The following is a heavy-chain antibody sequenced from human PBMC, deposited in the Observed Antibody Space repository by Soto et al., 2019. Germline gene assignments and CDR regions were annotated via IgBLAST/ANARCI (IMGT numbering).Heavy chain of an antibody. V-gene: IGHV4-34*01. CDR3: ASINWNYKAYDS. D-gene: IGHD1-7*01. CDR1: GGSLSGYY. CDR2: INHSGST. J-gene: IGHJ5*01. Sequence: SETLSLTCAVYGGSLSGYYWSWIRQPPGKGLEWIGEINHSGSTNYNPSLKSRVTISVDTSKNQFSLKLSSVTAADTAVYYCASINWNYKAYDSWGQGTLVTVSS.